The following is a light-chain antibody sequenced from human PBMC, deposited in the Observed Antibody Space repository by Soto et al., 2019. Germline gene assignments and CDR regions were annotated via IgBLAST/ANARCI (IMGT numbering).Light chain of an antibody. CDR3: QQYSHSWT. CDR2: DAS. V-gene: IGKV1-5*01. CDR1: QTISSW. J-gene: IGKJ1*01. Sequence: DIHMTQSPSTLSGSVGDRVTITFRASQTISSWLAWYQQKPGKAPXXLIYDASSLKTGVPSRLTGSGSGTGFSLTISGLQPDDFATYYCQQYSHSWTFGQGTKVDIK.